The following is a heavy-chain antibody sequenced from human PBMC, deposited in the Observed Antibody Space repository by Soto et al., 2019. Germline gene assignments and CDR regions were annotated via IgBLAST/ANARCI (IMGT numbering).Heavy chain of an antibody. CDR1: GYSFTSYW. V-gene: IGHV5-51*01. J-gene: IGHJ5*01. CDR3: ARIPLVYCSSTRCAWFDS. D-gene: IGHD2-2*01. CDR2: IYPGDSDT. Sequence: GESLKVSCKGSGYSFTSYWIGWVRQMPGKGLEWMGIIYPGDSDTRYSPSFQGQVTISADKSISTAYLQWSSLKASDTAMYYCARIPLVYCSSTRCAWFDSWGQGTLVTVS.